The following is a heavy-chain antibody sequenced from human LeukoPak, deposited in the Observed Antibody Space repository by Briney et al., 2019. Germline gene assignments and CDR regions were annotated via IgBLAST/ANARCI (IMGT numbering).Heavy chain of an antibody. D-gene: IGHD1-7*01. Sequence: SGGSLRLSCTASGFTFGDYAMSWVRQAPGKGLEWVGFIRSKAYGGTTEYAASVKGRFTISRDDSKSIAYLQMNSLKTEDTAVYYCTLSLTGTTLSGGMWGQGTLVTVSS. CDR1: GFTFGDYA. CDR2: IRSKAYGGTT. J-gene: IGHJ4*02. CDR3: TLSLTGTTLSGGM. V-gene: IGHV3-49*04.